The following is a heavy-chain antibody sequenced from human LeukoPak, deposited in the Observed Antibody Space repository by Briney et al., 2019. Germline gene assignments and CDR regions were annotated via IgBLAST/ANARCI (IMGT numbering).Heavy chain of an antibody. Sequence: AGGSLRLSCAASGFSFSYYEMNWVRQAPGKGLEWVSYISSLSGTIYYADSVKGRFIISRDNAQNSLFLQMNSLRAEDTAVYYCVRDQGGAVSYWGQGTLVTVSS. CDR1: GFSFSYYE. CDR2: ISSLSGTI. V-gene: IGHV3-48*01. J-gene: IGHJ4*02. CDR3: VRDQGGAVSY. D-gene: IGHD3-16*01.